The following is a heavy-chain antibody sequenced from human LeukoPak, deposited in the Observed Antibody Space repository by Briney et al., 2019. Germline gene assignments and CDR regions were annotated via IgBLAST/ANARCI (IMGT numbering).Heavy chain of an antibody. CDR3: AKGHFASSSFFDY. CDR2: ISSSGSTI. V-gene: IGHV3-48*03. J-gene: IGHJ4*02. Sequence: GGSLRLSCAASGFTFSSYEMNWVRQAPGKGLEWVSYISSSGSTIYYADSVKGRFTISRDNAKNSLYLQMNNLRVEDTAVYYCAKGHFASSSFFDYWGQGTLVTVSS. CDR1: GFTFSSYE. D-gene: IGHD6-6*01.